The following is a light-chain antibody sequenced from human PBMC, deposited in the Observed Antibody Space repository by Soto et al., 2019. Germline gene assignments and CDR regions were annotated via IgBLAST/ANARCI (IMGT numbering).Light chain of an antibody. J-gene: IGKJ1*01. CDR2: GAS. CDR3: QQYNSWLCT. CDR1: QSVSSK. Sequence: EIVMTQSPATLSVSPGEGATLSCRASQSVSSKLAWYQQKPGQAPRLLIYGASTRATGIPARFSGSGSGTEFTLIISRLQSEDSAVYYCQQYNSWLCTFGQGTKVDIK. V-gene: IGKV3-15*01.